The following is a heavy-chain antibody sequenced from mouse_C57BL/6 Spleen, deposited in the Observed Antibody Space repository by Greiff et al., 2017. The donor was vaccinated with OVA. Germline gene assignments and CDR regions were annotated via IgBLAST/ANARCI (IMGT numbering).Heavy chain of an antibody. CDR3: ARGDYYGSSYWYFDV. CDR2: IDPSDSYT. CDR1: GYTFTSYW. V-gene: IGHV1-69*01. J-gene: IGHJ1*03. D-gene: IGHD1-1*01. Sequence: QVQLQQPGAELVMPGASVKLSCKASGYTFTSYWMHWVKQRPGQGLEWIGEIDPSDSYTNYNQKFKGKSTLTVDKSSSTAYMQRSSLTSEDSAVYYCARGDYYGSSYWYFDVWGTGTTVTVSS.